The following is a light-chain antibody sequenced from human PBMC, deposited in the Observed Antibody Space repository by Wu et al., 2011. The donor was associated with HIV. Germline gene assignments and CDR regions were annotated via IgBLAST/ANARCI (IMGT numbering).Light chain of an antibody. CDR3: QQYHNWLYN. V-gene: IGKV1-9*01. J-gene: IGKJ2*01. CDR2: AAS. Sequence: DIQMTQSPSSLSASIGDRITITCRASQAISSYLVWYQQKPGKAPKLLIYAASTLQSGVPSRFSGSGSGTEFTLTISSLQSDDFATYFCQQYHNWLYNFGLGDQAGDQT. CDR1: QAISSY.